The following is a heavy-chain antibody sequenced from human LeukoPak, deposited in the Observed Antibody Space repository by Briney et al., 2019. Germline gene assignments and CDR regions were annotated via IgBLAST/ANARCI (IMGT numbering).Heavy chain of an antibody. D-gene: IGHD1-26*01. V-gene: IGHV3-21*01. J-gene: IGHJ4*02. CDR3: ASLTPLGATADY. CDR2: ISSSSSYI. Sequence: AGGSLRLSCAASGFTFSSYSMTWVRQAPGKGLEWVSSISSSSSYIYYADSVKGRFTISRDNAKNSLYLQMNSLRAEDTAVYYCASLTPLGATADYWGQGTLVTVSS. CDR1: GFTFSSYS.